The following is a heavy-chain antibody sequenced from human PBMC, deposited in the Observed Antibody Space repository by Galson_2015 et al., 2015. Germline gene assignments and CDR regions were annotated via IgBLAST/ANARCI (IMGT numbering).Heavy chain of an antibody. V-gene: IGHV1-69*13. CDR1: GGTFSSYA. Sequence: SVKVSCKASGGTFSSYAISWARQAPGQGLEWMGGIIPIFGTANYAQKFQGRVTITADESTSTAYMELSSLRSEDTAVYYCARDLGYEGHDAFDIWGQGTMVTVSS. J-gene: IGHJ3*02. CDR2: IIPIFGTA. CDR3: ARDLGYEGHDAFDI. D-gene: IGHD5-18*01.